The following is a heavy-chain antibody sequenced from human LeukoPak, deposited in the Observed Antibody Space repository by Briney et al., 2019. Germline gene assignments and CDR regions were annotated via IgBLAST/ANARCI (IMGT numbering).Heavy chain of an antibody. CDR2: IYYSGST. D-gene: IGHD3-10*01. CDR1: GGSLSSYY. V-gene: IGHV4-59*08. J-gene: IGHJ4*02. CDR3: ARQGGYGSGPSC. Sequence: SETLSLTCTVSGGSLSSYYWSWIRQPPGKGLEWIGYIYYSGSTNYNPSLKSRVTISVDTSKNQFSLKLSSVTAADTAVYYCARQGGYGSGPSCWGQGTLVTVSS.